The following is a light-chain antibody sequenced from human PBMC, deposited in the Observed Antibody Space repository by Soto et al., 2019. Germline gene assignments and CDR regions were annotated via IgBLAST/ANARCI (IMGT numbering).Light chain of an antibody. CDR2: RNN. V-gene: IGLV1-47*01. J-gene: IGLJ1*01. Sequence: QSMLTQPPSASGTPAQRFTISCSGSSSNIGSNYVYWYQHLTGTAPKLLIYRNNQRPSGVPDRFSGSKSGTSASLAISGLRSEDEADYYCATWDDSLSNYVFGAGTKVPV. CDR1: SSNIGSNY. CDR3: ATWDDSLSNYV.